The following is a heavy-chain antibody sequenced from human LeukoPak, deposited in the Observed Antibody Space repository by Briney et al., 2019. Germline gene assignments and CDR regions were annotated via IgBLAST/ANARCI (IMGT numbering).Heavy chain of an antibody. CDR3: ARHTTGNGMDV. Sequence: SETLSLTCTVSCGSISSYHWSWIRQPPGKGLEWIGYIYYSGSTSYNPSLKSRVTISVDTSKNQFSLKLSSVTAADTAVYFCARHTTGNGMDVWGQGTTVTVSS. J-gene: IGHJ6*02. D-gene: IGHD4-11*01. CDR2: IYYSGST. CDR1: CGSISSYH. V-gene: IGHV4-59*08.